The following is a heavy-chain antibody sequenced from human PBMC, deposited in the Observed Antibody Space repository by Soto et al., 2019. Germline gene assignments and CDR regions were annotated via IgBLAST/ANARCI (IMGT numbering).Heavy chain of an antibody. D-gene: IGHD4-17*01. V-gene: IGHV4-34*01. CDR1: GGSFSGYY. CDR2: INHSGST. Sequence: PSETLSLTCAVYGGSFSGYYWSWIRQPPGKGLEWIGEINHSGSTNYNPSLKSRVTISVDTSKNQFSLKLSSVTAADTAVYYCARELWYGDYATAYYYYYGMDVWGQGTTVTVSS. CDR3: ARELWYGDYATAYYYYYGMDV. J-gene: IGHJ6*02.